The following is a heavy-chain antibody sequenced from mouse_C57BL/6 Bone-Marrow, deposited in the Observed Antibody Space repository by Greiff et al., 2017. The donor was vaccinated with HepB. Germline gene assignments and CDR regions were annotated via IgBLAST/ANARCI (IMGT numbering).Heavy chain of an antibody. CDR3: TKGDDGYYEGGFAY. J-gene: IGHJ3*01. CDR1: GFNIKDDY. CDR2: IDPENGDT. D-gene: IGHD2-3*01. V-gene: IGHV14-4*01. Sequence: VHVKQSGAELVRPGASVKLSCTASGFNIKDDYMHWVKQRPEQGLEWIGWIDPENGDTEYASKFQGKATITADTSSNTAYLQLSSLTSEDTAVYYCTKGDDGYYEGGFAYWGQGTLVTVSA.